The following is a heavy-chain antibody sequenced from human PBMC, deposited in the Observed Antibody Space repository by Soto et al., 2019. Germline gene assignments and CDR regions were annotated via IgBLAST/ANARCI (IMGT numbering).Heavy chain of an antibody. J-gene: IGHJ4*02. CDR3: AKDRVWFGELSVPLDY. CDR1: GFTFSSYG. D-gene: IGHD3-10*01. Sequence: GGSLRLSCAASGFTFSSYGMHWVRQAPGKGLEWVAVISYDGSNKYYADSVKGRFTISRDNSKDTLYLQMNSLRAEDTAVYYCAKDRVWFGELSVPLDYWGQGTLVTVSS. CDR2: ISYDGSNK. V-gene: IGHV3-30*18.